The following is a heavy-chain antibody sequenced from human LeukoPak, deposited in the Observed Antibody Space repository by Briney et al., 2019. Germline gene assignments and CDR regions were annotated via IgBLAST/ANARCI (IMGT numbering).Heavy chain of an antibody. Sequence: GGSLRLSCAASGFTFSSYWMSWVRQAPGKGLEWVANIKQDGSEKYYVDSVKGRFTISRDNAKNSLYLQMNSLRAEDTAVYYCARGVGLSSSPGDYWGQGTLVTVSS. J-gene: IGHJ4*02. CDR1: GFTFSSYW. CDR2: IKQDGSEK. D-gene: IGHD2/OR15-2a*01. CDR3: ARGVGLSSSPGDY. V-gene: IGHV3-7*02.